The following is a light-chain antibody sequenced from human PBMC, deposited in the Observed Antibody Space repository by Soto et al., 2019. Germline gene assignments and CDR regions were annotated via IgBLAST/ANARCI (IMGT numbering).Light chain of an antibody. CDR3: QKYNSDPLT. CDR1: LPISNY. J-gene: IGKJ4*01. V-gene: IGKV1-27*01. Sequence: DIGMTQSPSSLSGSVGDRDTITWGASLPISNYLAWYQKKPGKIPNLLIYAASTLQAGVPSRFSGSGSGTDFTLTISSLQTEDVAAYYCQKYNSDPLTFGGGTKVDIK. CDR2: AAS.